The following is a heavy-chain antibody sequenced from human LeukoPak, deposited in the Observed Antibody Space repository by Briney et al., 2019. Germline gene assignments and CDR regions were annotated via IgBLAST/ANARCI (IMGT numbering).Heavy chain of an antibody. CDR1: GFTFSSYG. CDR2: IRYDGSNK. V-gene: IGHV3-30*02. J-gene: IGHJ4*02. D-gene: IGHD3-16*01. CDR3: AKDGAEGGRPRTLAHFDY. Sequence: GGSLRLSCAASGFTFSSYGIHWVRQAPDKGLEWVAFIRYDGSNKYYADSVKGRFAISRDNSKNTLYLQMSSLILEDTAVYYCAKDGAEGGRPRTLAHFDYWGQGTLVTVSS.